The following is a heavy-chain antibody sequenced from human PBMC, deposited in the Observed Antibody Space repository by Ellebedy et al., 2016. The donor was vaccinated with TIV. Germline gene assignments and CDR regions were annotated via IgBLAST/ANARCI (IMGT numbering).Heavy chain of an antibody. V-gene: IGHV3-23*01. Sequence: GESLKISCAASGFAFSTYSMNWVRQAPGKGLEWVSIISANGGTTYYADSVKGRFTISRDNSKNTLFLQMNSLRAEDTAVYFCARRSTDFAFDSWGQGTLVTVSS. CDR2: ISANGGTT. D-gene: IGHD3/OR15-3a*01. CDR1: GFAFSTYS. CDR3: ARRSTDFAFDS. J-gene: IGHJ4*02.